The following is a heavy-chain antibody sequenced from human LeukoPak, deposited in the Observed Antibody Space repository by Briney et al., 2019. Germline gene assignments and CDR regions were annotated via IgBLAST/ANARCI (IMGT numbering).Heavy chain of an antibody. D-gene: IGHD3-22*01. V-gene: IGHV1-24*01. CDR1: GYTLTELS. Sequence: GASVKVSCEVSGYTLTELSTHWVRQAPGKGLGWMGGFDPEDGEIVYAQNFQGRVSMTEDTSTDTAYMELSSLRSEDTAIYYCATANRLTRDSSGYYPDSWGQGTLVTVSS. CDR2: FDPEDGEI. J-gene: IGHJ4*02. CDR3: ATANRLTRDSSGYYPDS.